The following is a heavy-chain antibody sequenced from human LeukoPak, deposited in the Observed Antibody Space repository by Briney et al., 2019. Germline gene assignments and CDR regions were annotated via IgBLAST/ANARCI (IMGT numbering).Heavy chain of an antibody. D-gene: IGHD4-11*01. V-gene: IGHV4-4*02. Sequence: SGTLSLTCAVSGGSISSSNWWSWVRQPPGKGLEWIGEIYHSGSTNYNLSLKSRVTISVDKSKNQFSLKLSSVTAADTAVYYCARKEYGDYRRFDPWGQGTLVTVSS. J-gene: IGHJ5*02. CDR3: ARKEYGDYRRFDP. CDR2: IYHSGST. CDR1: GGSISSSNW.